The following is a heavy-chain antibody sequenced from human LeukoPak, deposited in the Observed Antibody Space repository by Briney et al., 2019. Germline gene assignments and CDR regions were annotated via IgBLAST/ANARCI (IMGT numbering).Heavy chain of an antibody. D-gene: IGHD3-16*01. CDR3: ARMGSYYYHYMGV. Sequence: GGSLRLSCAASAFTYSRYWMSWVRQAPGMGLEWVANIDQDGSEKYYVDSVKGRFTISRDNAKNSLYLQMNSLRAEDTAVYYCARMGSYYYHYMGVWGEGTTVTVSS. V-gene: IGHV3-7*01. J-gene: IGHJ6*03. CDR2: IDQDGSEK. CDR1: AFTYSRYW.